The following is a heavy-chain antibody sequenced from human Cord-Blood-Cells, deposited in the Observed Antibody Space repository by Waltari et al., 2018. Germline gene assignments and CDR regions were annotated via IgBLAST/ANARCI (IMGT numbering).Heavy chain of an antibody. CDR3: AKARYSYGYEFDY. CDR2: ISWNSGSI. Sequence: EVQLVESGGGLVQPGRSLRLSCAASGFTFDDYAMHWVRQAPGKGLEWASGISWNSGSIGYADSVKGRFTISRDNAKNSLYLQMNSLRAEDTALYYCAKARYSYGYEFDYWGQGTLVTVSS. J-gene: IGHJ4*02. V-gene: IGHV3-9*01. D-gene: IGHD5-18*01. CDR1: GFTFDDYA.